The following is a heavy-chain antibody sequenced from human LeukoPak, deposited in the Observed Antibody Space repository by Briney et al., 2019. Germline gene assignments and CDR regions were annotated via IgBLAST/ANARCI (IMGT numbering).Heavy chain of an antibody. V-gene: IGHV3-23*01. Sequence: GGSLRLSCAASGFTFSSYAMSWVRQAPGKGLEWVSAISGSGGSTYYADSVKGRFTISGDNSKNTLYLQMNSLRAEDTAVYYCAKDRAHCSSTSCPLSAFDIWGQGTMVTVSS. CDR3: AKDRAHCSSTSCPLSAFDI. J-gene: IGHJ3*02. CDR1: GFTFSSYA. CDR2: ISGSGGST. D-gene: IGHD2-2*01.